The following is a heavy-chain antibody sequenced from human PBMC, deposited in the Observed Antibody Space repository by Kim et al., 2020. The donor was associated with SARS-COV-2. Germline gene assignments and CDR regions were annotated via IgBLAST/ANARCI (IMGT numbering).Heavy chain of an antibody. CDR2: IGTAGDT. CDR3: ARGYSSSLYWAFDI. Sequence: GGSLSLSCAASGFTFSSYDMHWVRQATGKGLEWVSAIGTAGDTYYPGSVKGRFTISRENAKNSLYLQMNSLRAGDTGVYYCARGYSSSLYWAFDIWSQGTIVTVSS. J-gene: IGHJ3*02. CDR1: GFTFSSYD. V-gene: IGHV3-13*01. D-gene: IGHD6-13*01.